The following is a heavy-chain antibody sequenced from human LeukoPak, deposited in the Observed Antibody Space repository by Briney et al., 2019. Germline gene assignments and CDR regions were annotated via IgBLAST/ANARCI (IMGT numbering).Heavy chain of an antibody. Sequence: SETLSLTCAVYGGSFSGYYWSWIRQPPGKGLEWIGEINHSGSTNYNPSLKSRVTISVDTSKNQFSLKLSSVTAADTAVYYCARVVTSYGRTSDYWGQGTLVTVSS. V-gene: IGHV4-34*01. J-gene: IGHJ4*02. CDR1: GGSFSGYY. CDR2: INHSGST. CDR3: ARVVTSYGRTSDY. D-gene: IGHD5-18*01.